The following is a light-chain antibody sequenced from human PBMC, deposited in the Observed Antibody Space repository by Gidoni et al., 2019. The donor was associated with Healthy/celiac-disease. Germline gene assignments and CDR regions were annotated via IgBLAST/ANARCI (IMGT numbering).Light chain of an antibody. J-gene: IGLJ3*02. CDR1: SSDVGGYNY. CDR2: DVS. CDR3: CSYAGSYTSWV. V-gene: IGLV2-11*01. Sequence: QSALTQPRSCPGPPGHSVTIPCTGTSSDVGGYNYVSWYQQHPGKAPKLMIYDVSKRPSGVPDRFSGSKSGNTASLTISGLQAEDEADYYCCSYAGSYTSWVFGGGTKLTVL.